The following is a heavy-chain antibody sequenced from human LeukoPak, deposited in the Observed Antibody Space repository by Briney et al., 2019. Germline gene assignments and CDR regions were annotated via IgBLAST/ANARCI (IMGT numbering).Heavy chain of an antibody. J-gene: IGHJ6*03. CDR2: ISSSGSTI. V-gene: IGHV3-11*04. D-gene: IGHD6-6*01. CDR3: ARVAAARPYYYYYYMDV. CDR1: GFTFSDYY. Sequence: GGSLRLSCAASGFTFSDYYMSWNRQAPGKGLEWVSYISSSGSTIYYADSVKGRFTISRDNAKNSLYLQMNSLRAEDTAVYYCARVAAARPYYYYYYMDVWGKGTTVTVSS.